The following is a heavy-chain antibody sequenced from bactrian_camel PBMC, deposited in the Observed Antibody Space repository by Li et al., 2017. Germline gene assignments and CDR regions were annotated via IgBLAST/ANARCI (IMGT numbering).Heavy chain of an antibody. D-gene: IGHD1*01. CDR3: TAEPYCTPLRGSIFFPTDYNY. J-gene: IGHJ4*01. Sequence: QLVESGGGSAQAGGSLRLSCAASGYTASRYCMGWFRQAPGKEREGVAVMYTGGTSTYYLDSVQGRFTISQDNAKNTLFLQMDSLKPEDSGMYYSTAEPYCTPLRGSIFFPTDYNYSGQGTQV. V-gene: IGHV3S28*01. CDR1: GYTASRYC. CDR2: MYTGGTST.